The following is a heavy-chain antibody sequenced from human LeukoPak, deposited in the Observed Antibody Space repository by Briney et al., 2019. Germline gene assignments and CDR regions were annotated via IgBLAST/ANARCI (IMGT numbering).Heavy chain of an antibody. CDR2: IWYDGSNK. CDR3: ARSRQSSSGCSDY. CDR1: GFTFSSYG. J-gene: IGHJ4*02. V-gene: IGHV3-33*01. D-gene: IGHD6-19*01. Sequence: GGSLRLSCAAPGFTFSSYGMHWVRQAPGKGLEWVAVIWYDGSNKYYADSVKGRFTISRDNSKNTLDLQMNSLRVEDTAVYYCARSRQSSSGCSDYWGQGTLVTVSS.